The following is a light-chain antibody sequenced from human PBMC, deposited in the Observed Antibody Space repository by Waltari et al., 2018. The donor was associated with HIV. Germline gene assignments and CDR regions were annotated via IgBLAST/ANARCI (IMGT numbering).Light chain of an antibody. CDR1: SSDVGGYNL. J-gene: IGLJ2*01. CDR2: GVS. V-gene: IGLV2-23*02. Sequence: QSALTQPASVSGSPGQSITISCTGTSSDVGGYNLVSWYQQHPSQAPKLMIYGVSKRPSGVSNRFSGSKSGNTASLTISGVQAEDEADYYCCAYAGSTTYVIFGGGTKLTVL. CDR3: CAYAGSTTYVI.